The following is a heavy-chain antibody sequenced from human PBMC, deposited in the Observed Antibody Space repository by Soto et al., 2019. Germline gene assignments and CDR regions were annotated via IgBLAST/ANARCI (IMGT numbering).Heavy chain of an antibody. D-gene: IGHD1-1*01. Sequence: QVQLVESGGGVVQPGRSLRLSCAASGFTFSSYAMHWVRQAPGKGLKWVAVMSYDGSNKYYADSVKGRFTISRDNSKNTLYLQMTSLRVEDTAVYYCARDRTLFGTGSTYYFDYWGQGTLVAVSS. J-gene: IGHJ4*02. CDR2: MSYDGSNK. CDR3: ARDRTLFGTGSTYYFDY. V-gene: IGHV3-30-3*01. CDR1: GFTFSSYA.